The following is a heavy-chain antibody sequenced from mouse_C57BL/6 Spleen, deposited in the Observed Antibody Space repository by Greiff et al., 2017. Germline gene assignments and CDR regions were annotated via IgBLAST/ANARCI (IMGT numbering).Heavy chain of an antibody. CDR1: GYTFTSYG. CDR2: IYPRSGNT. V-gene: IGHV1-81*01. Sequence: VKLMESGAELARPGASVKLSCKASGYTFTSYGISWVKQRTGQGLEWIGEIYPRSGNTYYNEKFKGKATLTADKSSITAYMELRSLTSEDSAVYFCAQNWGSEVDYWGQGTSVTVSS. D-gene: IGHD4-1*01. J-gene: IGHJ4*01. CDR3: AQNWGSEVDY.